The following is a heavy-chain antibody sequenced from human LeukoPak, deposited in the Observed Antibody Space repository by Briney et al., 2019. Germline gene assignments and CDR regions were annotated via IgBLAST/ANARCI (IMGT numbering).Heavy chain of an antibody. CDR2: ISSSSSYI. CDR1: GFTFSSYS. J-gene: IGHJ4*02. CDR3: ARSPRWGSYSQDYFDY. Sequence: GGSLRLSCAASGFTFSSYSMNWVRQAPGKGLEWVSSISSSSSYIYYADSVKGRFTISRDNAKNSLYLQMNSLRAEDTAVYYCARSPRWGSYSQDYFDYWGQGTLVTVSS. D-gene: IGHD3-16*01. V-gene: IGHV3-21*01.